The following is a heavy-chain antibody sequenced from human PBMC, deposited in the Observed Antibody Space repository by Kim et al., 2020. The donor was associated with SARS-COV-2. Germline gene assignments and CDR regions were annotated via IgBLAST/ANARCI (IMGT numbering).Heavy chain of an antibody. V-gene: IGHV3-11*03. J-gene: IGHJ4*02. CDR2: ISASSQYT. CDR1: GFTFSDYY. CDR3: ARGARNYGPEEY. D-gene: IGHD3-16*01. Sequence: GGSLRLSCQASGFTFSDYYMSWIRQAPGKGLEWVSYISASSQYTNYADSVKGRFTISRDNAKNSLYLQMSSLRAEDTAVYFCARGARNYGPEEYWGRGS.